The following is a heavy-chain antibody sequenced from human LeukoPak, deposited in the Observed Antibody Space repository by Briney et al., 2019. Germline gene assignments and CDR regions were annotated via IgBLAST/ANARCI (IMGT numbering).Heavy chain of an antibody. Sequence: PSETLSLTCTVSGGSISSNSYYWGWIRHPPGKGLEWIGSIYYSGGTYYNPSLKSRVTISVDTSKNQFSLKLSSVTAADTAVYYCTRQEYQLLFSGFDPWGQGTLVTVSS. CDR3: TRQEYQLLFSGFDP. J-gene: IGHJ5*02. CDR1: GGSISSNSYY. D-gene: IGHD2-2*01. V-gene: IGHV4-39*01. CDR2: IYYSGGT.